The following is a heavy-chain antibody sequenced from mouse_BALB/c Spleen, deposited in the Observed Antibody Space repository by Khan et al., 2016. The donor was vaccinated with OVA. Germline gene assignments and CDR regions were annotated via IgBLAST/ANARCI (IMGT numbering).Heavy chain of an antibody. J-gene: IGHJ2*01. CDR1: GYTFTDYA. D-gene: IGHD2-3*01. CDR2: ISTYSGNT. CDR3: ARPAYDGYYDY. Sequence: QVQLQQPGPELVRPGVSVKISCKGSGYTFTDYAIYWVKQSHAKSLEWVGLISTYSGNTNYNQKFKGKATMTVDKSSSTAYMELARLTSEDSAIYYCARPAYDGYYDYWGRGTTLTVSS. V-gene: IGHV1S137*01.